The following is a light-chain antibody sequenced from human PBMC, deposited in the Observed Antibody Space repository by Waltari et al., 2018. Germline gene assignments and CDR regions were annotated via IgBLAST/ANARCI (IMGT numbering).Light chain of an antibody. CDR3: SSFEGSNNLL. Sequence: HSALTQPPSQSGSPGQSVTISCPGTSSDVGGYNFVSWYQQHPGKAPNFLIYDFTKRPSGVPDRVSGAKSGNTASLTVSGLQAEDEAEYYCSSFEGSNNLLFGGGTELTVL. V-gene: IGLV2-8*01. CDR1: SSDVGGYNF. CDR2: DFT. J-gene: IGLJ2*01.